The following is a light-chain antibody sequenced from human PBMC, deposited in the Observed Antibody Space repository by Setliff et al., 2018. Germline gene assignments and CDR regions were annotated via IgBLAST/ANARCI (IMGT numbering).Light chain of an antibody. J-gene: IGKJ5*01. CDR2: WAS. CDR3: QQYYTSLT. Sequence: DIVMTQSPDSLAVSLGERATINCKSSRSIFHDSSKINLLSWYQQKPGQPPKLLIYWASTREPGVPDRFSGSGSGTDFTLTISSLQAEDVAVYYCQQYYTSLTFGQGTRLEIK. CDR1: RSIFHDSSKINL. V-gene: IGKV4-1*01.